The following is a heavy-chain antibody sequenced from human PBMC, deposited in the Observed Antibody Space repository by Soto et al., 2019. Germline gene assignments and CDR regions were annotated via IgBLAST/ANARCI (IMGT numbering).Heavy chain of an antibody. CDR3: ARRPKQGPVDY. CDR2: IYHSGST. J-gene: IGHJ4*02. CDR1: GGSISSGGYS. V-gene: IGHV4-30-2*01. Sequence: QLQLQESGSGLVKPSQTLSLTCAVSGGSISSGGYSWSWIRQPPGKGLEWIGYIYHSGSTYYNPSLKSRVTQSVGRSKHQFSLKLSSVTAADTAVYYCARRPKQGPVDYWGQGTLVTVSS.